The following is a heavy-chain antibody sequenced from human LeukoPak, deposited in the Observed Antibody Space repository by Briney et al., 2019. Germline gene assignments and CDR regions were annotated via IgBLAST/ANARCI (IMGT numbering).Heavy chain of an antibody. Sequence: QPGGSLRLSCAASGLTFSTYWMHWVRQAPGKGLVWVSRISSDGSITSYADSVEGRFTISRDNAKNTLYLQMNSLRAEDAAVYYCARHLNYYLDYWGQGTLVTVSS. CDR2: ISSDGSIT. CDR1: GLTFSTYW. V-gene: IGHV3-74*01. D-gene: IGHD3-10*01. CDR3: ARHLNYYLDY. J-gene: IGHJ4*02.